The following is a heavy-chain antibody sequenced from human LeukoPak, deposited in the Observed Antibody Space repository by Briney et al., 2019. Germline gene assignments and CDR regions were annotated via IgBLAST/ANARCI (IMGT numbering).Heavy chain of an antibody. Sequence: SVKVSCKASGGTFSSYAISWVRQAPGQGLECMGGIIPIFGTANYAQKFQGRVTITADESTSTADMELSSLRSEDTAVYYCASERRNRRRGGSSSPFDYWGQGTLVTVSS. V-gene: IGHV1-69*01. D-gene: IGHD6-13*01. J-gene: IGHJ4*02. CDR3: ASERRNRRRGGSSSPFDY. CDR1: GGTFSSYA. CDR2: IIPIFGTA.